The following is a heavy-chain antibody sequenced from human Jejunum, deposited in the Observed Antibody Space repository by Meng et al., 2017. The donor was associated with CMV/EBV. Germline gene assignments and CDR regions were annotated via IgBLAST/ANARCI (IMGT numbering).Heavy chain of an antibody. D-gene: IGHD4-17*01. Sequence: HVQRQESGPGLVRPSGTMPLTCDGSCGSIRNDQWWSWVRQAPGKGLEWIGEIYHSGRTNYNPSVKGRLRMSVDKSQNHFSLRLSSVTAADTAVYYCTTLYGDSISWGQGTLVTVSS. V-gene: IGHV4-4*02. CDR3: TTLYGDSIS. CDR2: IYHSGRT. CDR1: CGSIRNDQW. J-gene: IGHJ4*02.